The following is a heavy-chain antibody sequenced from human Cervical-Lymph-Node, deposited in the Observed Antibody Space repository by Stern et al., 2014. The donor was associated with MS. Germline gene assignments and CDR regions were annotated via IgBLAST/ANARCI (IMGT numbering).Heavy chain of an antibody. Sequence: EVHLVKSGGGVIQPGGSLRLSCTASGFTVSRDYMTWVRQAPGKGLEWVSLITNVGSTFYTDSVKGRFTISRDDSKNTVYLHMTSLRAEDTAMYYCARDTSSPERSDWWGQGTLVTVSS. J-gene: IGHJ4*02. CDR1: GFTVSRDY. V-gene: IGHV3-53*01. CDR3: ARDTSSPERSDW. D-gene: IGHD1-1*01. CDR2: ITNVGST.